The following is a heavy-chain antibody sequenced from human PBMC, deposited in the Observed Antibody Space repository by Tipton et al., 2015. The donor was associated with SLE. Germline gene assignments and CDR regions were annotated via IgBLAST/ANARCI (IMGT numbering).Heavy chain of an antibody. CDR2: IYISGST. J-gene: IGHJ5*02. D-gene: IGHD6-13*01. Sequence: TLSLTCTVSGGSISSYYWSWIRQPAGKGLEWIGRIYISGSTNYNPSLKSRVTMSVDTSKNQFSLKLSSVTAADTAVYYCARDIGIAAQRGWFDPWGQGTLVTVSS. V-gene: IGHV4-4*07. CDR1: GGSISSYY. CDR3: ARDIGIAAQRGWFDP.